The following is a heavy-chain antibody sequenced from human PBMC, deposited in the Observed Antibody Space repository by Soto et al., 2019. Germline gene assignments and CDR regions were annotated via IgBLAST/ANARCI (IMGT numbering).Heavy chain of an antibody. V-gene: IGHV1-69*06. CDR1: GGTFSSYA. J-gene: IGHJ6*02. D-gene: IGHD3-16*01. CDR3: AIGGGTALLYYYYFGIDV. CDR2: IIAMFGTA. Sequence: QVHLVQSGAEVKKPGSSVKVSCKASGGTFSSYAISWVRQAPGQGLEWMGGIIAMFGTANYAQKFQGRVTFTADKSTSTAYMELSSLRSEDTAVYFCAIGGGTALLYYYYFGIDVWGQGTTVTVSS.